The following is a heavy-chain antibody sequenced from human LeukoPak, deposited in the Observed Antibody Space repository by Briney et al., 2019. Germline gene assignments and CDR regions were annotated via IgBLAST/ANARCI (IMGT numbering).Heavy chain of an antibody. J-gene: IGHJ4*02. CDR3: ARDLTYYDSSGYYLEGPSYYFDY. CDR2: VIPILGIA. D-gene: IGHD3-22*01. Sequence: SVTVSCKASGGTFISYAISWVRQAPGQGLEWMGRVIPILGIANYAQKFQGRVTITADKSTSTAYMELSSLRSEDTAVYYCARDLTYYDSSGYYLEGPSYYFDYWGQGTLVTVSS. V-gene: IGHV1-69*04. CDR1: GGTFISYA.